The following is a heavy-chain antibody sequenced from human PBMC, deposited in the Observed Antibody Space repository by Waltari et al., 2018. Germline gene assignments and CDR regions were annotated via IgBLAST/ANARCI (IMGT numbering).Heavy chain of an antibody. J-gene: IGHJ4*02. CDR1: GFTFSSYA. Sequence: EVQLLESGGGLVQPGGSLRLSCAASGFTFSSYAMSWVRQAPGKGLEWVSAISGSGGSTYYAEPVKGRFTISRDNSKNTLYLQMNSLRAEDTAVYYCARDSSGWIPRDCDYWGQGTLVTVSS. D-gene: IGHD6-19*01. CDR3: ARDSSGWIPRDCDY. V-gene: IGHV3-23*01. CDR2: ISGSGGST.